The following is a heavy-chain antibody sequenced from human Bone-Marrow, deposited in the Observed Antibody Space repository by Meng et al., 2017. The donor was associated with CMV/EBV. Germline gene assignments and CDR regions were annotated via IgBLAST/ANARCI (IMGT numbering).Heavy chain of an antibody. D-gene: IGHD3-3*01. CDR2: ISSSSSYI. Sequence: GESLQISWVASGFTFLSLIHNWVRQAPGKGLEWVSSISSSSSYIYYADSVKGRFTISRDNAKNSLYLQMNSLRAEDTAVYYCARESYYDFWSGYSGSNYYYGMDVWGQGTTVTVSS. J-gene: IGHJ6*02. CDR1: GFTFLSLI. V-gene: IGHV3-21*01. CDR3: ARESYYDFWSGYSGSNYYYGMDV.